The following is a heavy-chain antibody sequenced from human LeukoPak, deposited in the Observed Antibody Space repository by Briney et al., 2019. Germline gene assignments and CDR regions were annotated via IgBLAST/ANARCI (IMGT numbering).Heavy chain of an antibody. Sequence: GVSLRLSCAASGFTVSSNYMSWVRQAPGKGLEWVSVIYSGGSTYYAESVKGRFTISRDNSKNTLYLQMNSLRAEDTAVYYCARDGDGYYGMDVWGQGTTVTVSS. CDR3: ARDGDGYYGMDV. CDR2: IYSGGST. V-gene: IGHV3-66*01. CDR1: GFTVSSNY. J-gene: IGHJ6*02.